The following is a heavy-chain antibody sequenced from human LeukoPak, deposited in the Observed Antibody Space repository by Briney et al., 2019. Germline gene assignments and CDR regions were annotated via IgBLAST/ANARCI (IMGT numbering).Heavy chain of an antibody. CDR3: ARGLGLDP. J-gene: IGHJ5*02. V-gene: IGHV3-21*01. Sequence: GGSLRLSCAASGFSLNSYSMNWVRQAPGKGLEWVSSISTNGHIYYADSVKGRFTIFGDDAENSLYLQMNSLRAEDTAVYYCARGLGLDPWGQGTLVTVSS. CDR1: GFSLNSYS. CDR2: ISTNGHI.